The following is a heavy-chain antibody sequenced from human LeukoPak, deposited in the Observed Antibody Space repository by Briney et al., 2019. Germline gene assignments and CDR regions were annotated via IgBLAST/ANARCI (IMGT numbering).Heavy chain of an antibody. J-gene: IGHJ4*02. V-gene: IGHV3-7*01. Sequence: HTGGSLRLSCAASGFTFSSYWMSWVRQAPGKGLEWVANIKQDGSEKYYVDSVKGRFTISRDNAKNSLYLQMNSLRAEDTAVYYCARDPAYYDFWSGYYVDYWGQGTLVTVSS. CDR3: ARDPAYYDFWSGYYVDY. CDR1: GFTFSSYW. CDR2: IKQDGSEK. D-gene: IGHD3-3*01.